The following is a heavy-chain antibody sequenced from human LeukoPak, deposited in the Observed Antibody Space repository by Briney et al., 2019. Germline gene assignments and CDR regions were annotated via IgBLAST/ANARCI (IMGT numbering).Heavy chain of an antibody. J-gene: IGHJ4*02. CDR3: ARGGGLGYCRGGSCYSASIGY. D-gene: IGHD2-15*01. CDR2: INHSGST. V-gene: IGHV4-34*01. Sequence: SETLSLTCAVYGGSFSGYYWSWIRQPPGKGLEWIGEINHSGSTNYNPSLKSGVTISVDTSKNQFSLKLSSLTAADTAVYYCARGGGLGYCRGGSCYSASIGYWGQGTLVTVSS. CDR1: GGSFSGYY.